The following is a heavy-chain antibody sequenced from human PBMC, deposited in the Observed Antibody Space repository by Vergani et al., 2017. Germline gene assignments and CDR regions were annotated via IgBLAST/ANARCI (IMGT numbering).Heavy chain of an antibody. J-gene: IGHJ4*02. CDR3: ARETRDTPSSLDY. D-gene: IGHD5-24*01. CDR1: GFTFSNYW. V-gene: IGHV3-33*08. CDR2: TWYEGNNN. Sequence: VQLVESGGGLVQPGGSLRLSCTASGFTFSNYWMHWVRQAPGRGLEWVSMTWYEGNNNYYADSVKGRFTISKDISKNTLYLQMNSLRGDDTAVYYCARETRDTPSSLDYWGQGTLVTVSS.